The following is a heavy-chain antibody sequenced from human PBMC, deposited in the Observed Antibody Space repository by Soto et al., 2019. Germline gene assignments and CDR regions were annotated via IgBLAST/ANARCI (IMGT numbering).Heavy chain of an antibody. Sequence: SVKVSCKASGFTFTSSAVQWVRQARGQRLEWIGWIVVGSGNTNYAQKFQERVTITRDMSTSTAYMELSSLRSEDTAVYYCARDLRGSYYYDSSGYGWFDPWG. CDR2: IVVGSGNT. CDR1: GFTFTSSA. CDR3: ARDLRGSYYYDSSGYGWFDP. J-gene: IGHJ5*02. V-gene: IGHV1-58*01. D-gene: IGHD3-22*01.